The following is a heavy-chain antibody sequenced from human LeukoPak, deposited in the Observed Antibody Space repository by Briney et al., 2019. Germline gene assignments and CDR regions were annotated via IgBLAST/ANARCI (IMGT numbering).Heavy chain of an antibody. V-gene: IGHV3-43*01. CDR2: ISWDGGST. CDR3: AKDMGYSYGVGLDY. Sequence: GGSLRLSCAASGFTFGDYTMYWVRQAPGKGLEWVSLISWDGGSTYYADSVQGRFTISRDNSKNSLYLQMNSLRTEDTALYYCAKDMGYSYGVGLDYWGQGTLVTVSS. J-gene: IGHJ4*02. D-gene: IGHD5-18*01. CDR1: GFTFGDYT.